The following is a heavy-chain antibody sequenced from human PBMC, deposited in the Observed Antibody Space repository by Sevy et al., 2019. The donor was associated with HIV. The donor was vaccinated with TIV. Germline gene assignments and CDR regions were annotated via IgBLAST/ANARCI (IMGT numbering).Heavy chain of an antibody. V-gene: IGHV4-59*08. Sequence: SETLSLTCTVSGGSISSYYWSWIRQPPGKGLEWIGYIYYSGSTNYNPSLKSRVTISVDTSKNQFSLKLSSVTAADTAVYYCARHDYSSPRGFLDYWGQGTLVTVS. J-gene: IGHJ4*02. D-gene: IGHD4-4*01. CDR2: IYYSGST. CDR3: ARHDYSSPRGFLDY. CDR1: GGSISSYY.